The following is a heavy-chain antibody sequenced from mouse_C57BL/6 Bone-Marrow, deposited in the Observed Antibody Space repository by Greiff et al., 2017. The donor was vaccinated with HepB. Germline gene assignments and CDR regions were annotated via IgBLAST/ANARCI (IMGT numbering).Heavy chain of an antibody. J-gene: IGHJ4*01. V-gene: IGHV1-55*01. CDR1: GYTFTSYW. Sequence: LQQPGAELVKPGASVKMSCTASGYTFTSYWITWVKQRPGQGLEWIGDIYPGSGSTNYNEKFKSKATLTVDTSSSTAYMQLSSLTSEDSAVYYCARESCFYYAMDYWGQGTSVTVSS. D-gene: IGHD3-3*01. CDR3: ARESCFYYAMDY. CDR2: IYPGSGST.